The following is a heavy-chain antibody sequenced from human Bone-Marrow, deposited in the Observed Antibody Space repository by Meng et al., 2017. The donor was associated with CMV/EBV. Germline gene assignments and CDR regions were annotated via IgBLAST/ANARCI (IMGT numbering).Heavy chain of an antibody. D-gene: IGHD3-10*01. CDR3: ARDRKKLYYYGSGRPDAFDI. Sequence: ASSMVSCKASGYTFISYGISWVRQAPGQGLEWMGWISAYNGNTNYAQKLQGRVTMTTDTSTSTAYMELRSLRSDDTAVYYCARDRKKLYYYGSGRPDAFDIWGQGTMVTVSS. V-gene: IGHV1-18*01. CDR2: ISAYNGNT. CDR1: GYTFISYG. J-gene: IGHJ3*02.